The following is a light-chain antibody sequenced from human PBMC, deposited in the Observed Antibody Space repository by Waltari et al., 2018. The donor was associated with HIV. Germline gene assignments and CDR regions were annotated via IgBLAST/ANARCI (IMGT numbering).Light chain of an antibody. CDR2: AGI. Sequence: QPVLTQPPSVSGAPGQRVTISCTRSSSNLGSTYHVHWYQQLPGTAPKLLIFAGINRPSGVPNRFSGSKSGNTASLTISGLQAEDEADYYCRSYAGSRRVVFGGGTKLTVL. J-gene: IGLJ2*01. CDR3: RSYAGSRRVV. V-gene: IGLV1-40*01. CDR1: SSNLGSTYH.